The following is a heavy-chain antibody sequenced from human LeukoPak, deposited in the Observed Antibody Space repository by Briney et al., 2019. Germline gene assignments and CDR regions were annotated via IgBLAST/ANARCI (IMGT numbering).Heavy chain of an antibody. CDR2: IYYSGNT. CDR3: ARVGNGCLDY. V-gene: IGHV4-59*01. D-gene: IGHD6-19*01. CDR1: GGSTSSYY. J-gene: IGHJ4*02. Sequence: SETLSLTCTVSGGSTSSYYWSWMRQPPGKGLEWIGYIYYSGNTNYNPSLKSRVTISIDTSKNQFSLKLSSVTAADTAVYYCARVGNGCLDYWGQGTLVTVSS.